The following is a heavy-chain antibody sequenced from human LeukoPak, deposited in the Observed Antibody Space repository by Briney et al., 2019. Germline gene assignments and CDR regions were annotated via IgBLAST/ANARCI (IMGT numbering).Heavy chain of an antibody. J-gene: IGHJ4*02. CDR2: INGICDNT. Sequence: WGSLTLSCEASGFSITNFAMAWVRQAPGRGLEWVAGINGICDNTFYTDSVKGRFTVSRDNSRNTLFLLMTSLRVEDSALYYCAKDAISSLAVRRFDLWGQGTLVTVSS. CDR3: AKDAISSLAVRRFDL. CDR1: GFSITNFA. D-gene: IGHD6-6*01. V-gene: IGHV3-23*01.